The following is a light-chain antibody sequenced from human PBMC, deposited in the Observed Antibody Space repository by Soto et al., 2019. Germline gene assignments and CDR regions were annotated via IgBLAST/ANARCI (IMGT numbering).Light chain of an antibody. V-gene: IGLV2-8*01. CDR2: EVS. CDR3: SSYAGSNNWV. CDR1: SSDVGAYKY. J-gene: IGLJ3*02. Sequence: QSFLTQPPSASGSPGQSVTISCTGTSSDVGAYKYVSWYQQHPGKAPKLMIYEVSKRPSGVPDRFSGSKSGNTASLTVSGLQAEDEADYYCSSYAGSNNWVFGGGTKLTVL.